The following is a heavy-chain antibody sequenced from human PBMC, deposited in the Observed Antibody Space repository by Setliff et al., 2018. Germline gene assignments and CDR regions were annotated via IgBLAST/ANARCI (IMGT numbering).Heavy chain of an antibody. V-gene: IGHV1-2*04. Sequence: ASVKVSCKASGYTFTGYYMHWVRQAAGQGLEWMGWINPNSGGTNYAQKFQGWVTMTRDTSISTAYMELSRLRSDDTAVYYCARGRDFWSGYLVYWGQGTLVTVSS. D-gene: IGHD3-3*01. CDR3: ARGRDFWSGYLVY. J-gene: IGHJ4*02. CDR1: GYTFTGYY. CDR2: INPNSGGT.